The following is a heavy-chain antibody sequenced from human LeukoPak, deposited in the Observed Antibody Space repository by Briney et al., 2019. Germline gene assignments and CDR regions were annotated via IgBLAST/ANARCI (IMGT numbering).Heavy chain of an antibody. Sequence: ASVKVSCKASGYTFPIYYIHWVRQAPGQGLEWMGIINPSGGSTSYAQKFQGRVTMTRDTSTSTVYMELSSLRSEDAAVYYCARAKTLFDYWGQGTLVTVSS. CDR1: GYTFPIYY. J-gene: IGHJ4*02. CDR2: INPSGGST. CDR3: ARAKTLFDY. D-gene: IGHD2/OR15-2a*01. V-gene: IGHV1-46*01.